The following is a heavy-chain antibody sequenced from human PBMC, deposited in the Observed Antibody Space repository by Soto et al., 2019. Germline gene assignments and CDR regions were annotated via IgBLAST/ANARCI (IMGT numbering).Heavy chain of an antibody. CDR2: ISGSGGST. CDR1: GFTFSSYA. CDR3: AKALPAFDFWSGYYEYYYYGMDV. Sequence: EVQLLESGGGLVQPGGSLRLSCAASGFTFSSYAMSWVRQAPGKGLEWVSAISGSGGSTYYADSVKGRFTISRDNSKNTLYLQMNSLRAEDTAVYYCAKALPAFDFWSGYYEYYYYGMDVWGQGTTVTVSS. V-gene: IGHV3-23*01. J-gene: IGHJ6*02. D-gene: IGHD3-3*01.